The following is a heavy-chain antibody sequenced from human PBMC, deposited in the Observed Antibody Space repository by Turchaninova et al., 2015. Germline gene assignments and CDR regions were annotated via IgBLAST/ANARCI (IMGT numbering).Heavy chain of an antibody. Sequence: EVQLVESGGGLVQPGESLRLSCVASGFPLSTYWLTVVRQASGTGLGWVAKIKEDESKEYYVDSGKGRFTISRDNARNSVYLQMNSLRAEDTAVYYCVRAIGAAGSLWGQGTLVTVSS. CDR1: GFPLSTYW. CDR3: VRAIGAAGSL. V-gene: IGHV3-7*04. J-gene: IGHJ4*02. CDR2: IKEDESKE. D-gene: IGHD6-13*01.